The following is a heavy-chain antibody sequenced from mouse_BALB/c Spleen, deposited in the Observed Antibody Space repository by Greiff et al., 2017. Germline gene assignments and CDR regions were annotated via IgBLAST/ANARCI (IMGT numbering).Heavy chain of an antibody. D-gene: IGHD1-1*01. CDR2: ISSGGSYT. CDR3: ASPRITTVVAVYYAMDY. Sequence: EVQRVESGGGLVKPGGSLKLSCAASGFTFSSYAMSWVRQTPEKRLEWVATISSGGSYTYYPDSVKGRFTISRDNAKNTLYLQMSSLRSEDTAMYYCASPRITTVVAVYYAMDYWGQGTSVTVSS. CDR1: GFTFSSYA. J-gene: IGHJ4*01. V-gene: IGHV5-9-3*01.